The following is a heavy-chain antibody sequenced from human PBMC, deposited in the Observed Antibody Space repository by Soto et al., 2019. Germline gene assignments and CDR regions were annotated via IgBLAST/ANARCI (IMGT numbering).Heavy chain of an antibody. D-gene: IGHD6-25*01. Sequence: QVQLQQGGAGLLKPSETLSLTCAVYGGSFSGYYWSWIRQPPGKGLEWIGEINHSGSTNYNPSLKSRVTISVDTSKYQFSLKLSPVTAADTAVYYCAGGRVRLPIGYWGQGTLVTVSS. CDR1: GGSFSGYY. J-gene: IGHJ4*02. CDR3: AGGRVRLPIGY. V-gene: IGHV4-34*01. CDR2: INHSGST.